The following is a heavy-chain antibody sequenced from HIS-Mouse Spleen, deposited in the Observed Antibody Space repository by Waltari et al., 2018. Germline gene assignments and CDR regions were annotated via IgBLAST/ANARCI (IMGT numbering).Heavy chain of an antibody. J-gene: IGHJ4*02. V-gene: IGHV4-39*07. CDR3: ARDRELYFDY. CDR1: GGSISSSSYY. D-gene: IGHD1-26*01. Sequence: QLQLQESGPGLVKPSETLSLTCTVSGGSISSSSYYWGWIRQPPGKGLEWIGSIYYSGSTSYNPSLKSRVTISVDPSKNQFSLKLSSVTAADTAVYYCARDRELYFDYWGQGTLVTVSS. CDR2: IYYSGST.